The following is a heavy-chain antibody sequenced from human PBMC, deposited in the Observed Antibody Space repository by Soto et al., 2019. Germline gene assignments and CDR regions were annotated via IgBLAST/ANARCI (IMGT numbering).Heavy chain of an antibody. D-gene: IGHD1-7*01. Sequence: SVKVSCKASGGTFSSYAISWVRQAPGQGLEWMGGIIPIFGTANYAQKFQGRVTITADESTSTAYMELSSLRSEDTAVYYCARDPVELRPGFYYYYGMDVWGQGTTVTVSS. CDR2: IIPIFGTA. CDR1: GGTFSSYA. J-gene: IGHJ6*02. V-gene: IGHV1-69*13. CDR3: ARDPVELRPGFYYYYGMDV.